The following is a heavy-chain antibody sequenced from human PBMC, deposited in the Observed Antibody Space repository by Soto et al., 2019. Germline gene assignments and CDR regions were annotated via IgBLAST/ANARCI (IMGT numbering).Heavy chain of an antibody. CDR2: IWYDGSNK. CDR3: ARTRYITMVRAKDYYYYYMDV. J-gene: IGHJ6*03. V-gene: IGHV3-33*01. CDR1: GFTFSSYG. Sequence: QVQLVESGAGVVQPGRSLRLSCAASGFTFSSYGMHWVRQAPGKGLEWVAVIWYDGSNKYYADSVKGRFTISRDNSKNTLYLQMNSLRAEDTAVYYCARTRYITMVRAKDYYYYYMDVWGKGTTVTVSS. D-gene: IGHD3-10*01.